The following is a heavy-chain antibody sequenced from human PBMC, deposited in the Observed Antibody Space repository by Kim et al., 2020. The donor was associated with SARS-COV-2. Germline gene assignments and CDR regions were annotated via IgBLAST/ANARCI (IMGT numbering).Heavy chain of an antibody. CDR3: ASGGEQLDAFDI. Sequence: SETLSLTCAVYGGSFSGYYWSWIRQPPGKGLEWIGEINHSGSTNYNPSLKSRVTISVDTSKNQFSLELSSVTAADTAVYYWASGGEQLDAFDIWGQGTMVTVSS. CDR2: INHSGST. V-gene: IGHV4-34*01. J-gene: IGHJ3*02. D-gene: IGHD6-13*01. CDR1: GGSFSGYY.